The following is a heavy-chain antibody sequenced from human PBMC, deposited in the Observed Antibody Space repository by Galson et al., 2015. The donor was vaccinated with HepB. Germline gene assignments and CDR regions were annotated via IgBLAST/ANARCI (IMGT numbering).Heavy chain of an antibody. Sequence: SVKVSCKASGYTFTSYYMHWVRQAPGQGLEWMGIINPSGGSTSYAQKFQGRVTMTRDTSTSTVYMELSSLRSEDTAVYYCAGTDGWGYSSSFFYYGMDVWGQGTTVTVSS. V-gene: IGHV1-46*01. CDR1: GYTFTSYY. CDR2: INPSGGST. CDR3: AGTDGWGYSSSFFYYGMDV. D-gene: IGHD6-6*01. J-gene: IGHJ6*02.